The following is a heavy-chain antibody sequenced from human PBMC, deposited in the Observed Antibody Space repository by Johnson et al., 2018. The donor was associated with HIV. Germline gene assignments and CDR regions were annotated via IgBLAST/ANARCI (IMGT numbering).Heavy chain of an antibody. CDR2: INWNGGST. Sequence: EQLVESGGGLVKPGGSLRLSCAASGFNFDDYGMSCVRQAPGKGLEWVSGINWNGGSTGYADSVKGRFTISRDNAKNSLYLQMNSLRAEDTALYYCARVTIFGVTKVDAFDIWGQGTMVTVSS. CDR1: GFNFDDYG. V-gene: IGHV3-20*04. J-gene: IGHJ3*02. CDR3: ARVTIFGVTKVDAFDI. D-gene: IGHD3-3*01.